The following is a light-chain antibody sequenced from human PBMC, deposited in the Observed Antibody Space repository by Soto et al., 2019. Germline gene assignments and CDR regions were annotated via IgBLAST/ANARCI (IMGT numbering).Light chain of an antibody. CDR2: GAS. CDR1: QSVSSN. V-gene: IGKV3-15*01. Sequence: EIVMTQSPATLSVSPGERATLSCRASQSVSSNLAWYQQKPGQAPRLLIYGASTRAPGIPARFSGSGSGTEFTLTISSLQSEDFAVYYCQQYNNWPPLTFGGGTKVESK. CDR3: QQYNNWPPLT. J-gene: IGKJ4*01.